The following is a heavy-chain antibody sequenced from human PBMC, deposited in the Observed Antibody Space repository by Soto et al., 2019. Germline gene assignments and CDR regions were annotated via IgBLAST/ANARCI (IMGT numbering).Heavy chain of an antibody. V-gene: IGHV1-18*01. D-gene: IGHD3-16*01. CDR3: AMVDVYVTPSPQDV. CDR2: INTYNGNT. CDR1: GYTFTSYD. J-gene: IGHJ6*02. Sequence: VASVKVSCKASGYTFTSYDINWVRQAPGQGLEWMGWINTYNGNTNYAQNLQGRVTLTTDTSTSTAYMELTSLRSNDTAIYYCAMVDVYVTPSPQDVWGQGTTVTVSS.